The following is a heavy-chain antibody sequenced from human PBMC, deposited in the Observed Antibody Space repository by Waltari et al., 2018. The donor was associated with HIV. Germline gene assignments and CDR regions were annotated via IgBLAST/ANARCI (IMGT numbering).Heavy chain of an antibody. J-gene: IGHJ6*02. CDR1: GYSISSGCY. Sequence: QVQLQESGPGLVKPSETLSLTCAVPGYSISSGCYWGWIRQPPGKGLGWIGSIYHRGSTYYNPSLKSRVTISVDTSKNQFSLKLSSVTAADTAVYYCARDLWDIVVVPADGMDVWGQGTTVTVSS. D-gene: IGHD2-2*01. V-gene: IGHV4-38-2*02. CDR3: ARDLWDIVVVPADGMDV. CDR2: IYHRGST.